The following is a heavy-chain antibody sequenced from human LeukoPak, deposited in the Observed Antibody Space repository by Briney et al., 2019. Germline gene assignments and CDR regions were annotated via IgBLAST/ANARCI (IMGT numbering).Heavy chain of an antibody. J-gene: IGHJ6*03. CDR1: GGSISSGTYF. CDR3: TRDSSSGTSCYPTPYHYFYYMDV. Sequence: TSETLSLTCTVSGGSISSGTYFWSWVRQHPGKGLEWIGYIYYSGSTNYNPSLRSRVTISVDSSKNQFSLKLSAVTAADTAVYYCTRDSSSGTSCYPTPYHYFYYMDVWGIGTTVTVSS. CDR2: IYYSGST. D-gene: IGHD2-2*01. V-gene: IGHV4-31*03.